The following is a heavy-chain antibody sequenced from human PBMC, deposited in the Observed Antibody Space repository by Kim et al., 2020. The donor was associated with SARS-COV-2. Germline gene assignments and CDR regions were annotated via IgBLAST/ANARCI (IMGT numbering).Heavy chain of an antibody. CDR2: ISGSGGST. CDR1: GFTFSSYA. V-gene: IGHV3-23*01. CDR3: AKFGDYDSSGYYDAFDI. J-gene: IGHJ3*02. D-gene: IGHD3-22*01. Sequence: GGSLRLSCAASGFTFSSYAMSWVRQAPGKGLEWVSAISGSGGSTYYADSVKGRFTISRDNSKNTLYLQMNSLRAEDTAVYYCAKFGDYDSSGYYDAFDIWGQGTMVTVSS.